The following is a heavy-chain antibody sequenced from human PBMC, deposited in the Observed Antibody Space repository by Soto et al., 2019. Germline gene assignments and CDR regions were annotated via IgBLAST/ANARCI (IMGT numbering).Heavy chain of an antibody. Sequence: ASVKVSCKASGGTFTDYALSWVRQAPGQGLEWMGGIIPIFRSSNFAQKFQGRLTIFADASAGTAYMELSSLRSDDTAIYYCAKDVGFQQHLFVFDLWGQGTLVTVSS. CDR1: GGTFTDYA. J-gene: IGHJ4*02. CDR2: IIPIFRSS. D-gene: IGHD3-10*02. CDR3: AKDVGFQQHLFVFDL. V-gene: IGHV1-69*13.